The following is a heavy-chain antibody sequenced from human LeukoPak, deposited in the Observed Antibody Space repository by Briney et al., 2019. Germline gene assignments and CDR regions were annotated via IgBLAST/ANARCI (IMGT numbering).Heavy chain of an antibody. CDR2: IYYSGST. CDR1: GGSISSYY. J-gene: IGHJ6*02. Sequence: PSETLSLTCTVSGGSISSYYWGWTRQPPGKGLEWIGSIYYSGSTYYNPSLKSRVTISVDTSKNQFSLKLSSVTAADTAVYYCARPDTAMVNGGYYYYGMDVWGQGTTVTVSS. V-gene: IGHV4-39*01. CDR3: ARPDTAMVNGGYYYYGMDV. D-gene: IGHD5-18*01.